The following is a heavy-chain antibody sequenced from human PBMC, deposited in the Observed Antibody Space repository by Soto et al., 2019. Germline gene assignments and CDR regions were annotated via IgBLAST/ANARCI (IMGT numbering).Heavy chain of an antibody. CDR3: ARGTLNYDFWSGYYSDYYYYGMDV. Sequence: SETLSLTCAVYGGSFSGYYWSWIRQPPGKGLEWIGEINHSGSTNYNPSLKSRVTISVDTSKNQFSLKLSSVTAADTAVYYCARGTLNYDFWSGYYSDYYYYGMDVWGQGTAVTVSS. CDR1: GGSFSGYY. J-gene: IGHJ6*02. CDR2: INHSGST. D-gene: IGHD3-3*01. V-gene: IGHV4-34*01.